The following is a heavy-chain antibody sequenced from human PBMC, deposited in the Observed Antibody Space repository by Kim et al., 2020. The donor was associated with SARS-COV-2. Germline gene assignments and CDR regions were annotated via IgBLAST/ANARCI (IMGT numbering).Heavy chain of an antibody. V-gene: IGHV4-31*03. D-gene: IGHD3-3*01. Sequence: TLSLTCTVSGGSISSGGYYWSWIRQHPGKGLEWIGYIYYSGSTYYNPSLKSRVTISVDTSKNQFSLKLSSVTAADTAVYYCARGRITIFGVVTGAFDIWGQGTMVTVSS. CDR3: ARGRITIFGVVTGAFDI. J-gene: IGHJ3*02. CDR2: IYYSGST. CDR1: GGSISSGGYY.